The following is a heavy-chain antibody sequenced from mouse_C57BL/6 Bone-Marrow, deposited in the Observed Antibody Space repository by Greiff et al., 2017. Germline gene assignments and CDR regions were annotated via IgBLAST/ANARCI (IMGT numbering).Heavy chain of an antibody. CDR2: IDPSDSYT. CDR1: GYTFTSYW. CDR3: ARDGVVATKGDLDY. D-gene: IGHD1-1*01. Sequence: QVQLQQPGAELVMPGASVKLSCKASGYTFTSYWMPWVKQRPGQGLEWIGEIDPSDSYTNYNQKFKGKSTLTVDKSSSTAYMQLSSLTSEDSAVYYCARDGVVATKGDLDYWGQGTTVTVSS. J-gene: IGHJ4*01. V-gene: IGHV1-69*01.